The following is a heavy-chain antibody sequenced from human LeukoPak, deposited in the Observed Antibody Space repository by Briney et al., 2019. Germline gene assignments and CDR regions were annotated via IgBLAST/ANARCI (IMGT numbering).Heavy chain of an antibody. Sequence: SETLSLTCTVSGGSISSYYWSWIRQPPGKGLEWIGYIYYSGSTNYNPSLKSRVTISVDTSKNQFSLKLSSVTAADTAVYYCARLSPTSYFDYWGQRTLVTVSS. J-gene: IGHJ4*02. CDR2: IYYSGST. V-gene: IGHV4-59*01. CDR1: GGSISSYY. D-gene: IGHD1-14*01. CDR3: ARLSPTSYFDY.